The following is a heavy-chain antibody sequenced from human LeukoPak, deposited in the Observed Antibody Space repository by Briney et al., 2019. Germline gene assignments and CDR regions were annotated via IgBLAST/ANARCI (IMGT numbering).Heavy chain of an antibody. Sequence: PSETLSLTCTVSGGSISKSSSYWGWIRHPPGKGLEWIGTIYYSGSTYYNPSLKSRVTISLATSKNQFSLKLSSVTAADTAVYFCTKVPVTWLQADPWGQGTLVTVSS. CDR3: TKVPVTWLQADP. V-gene: IGHV4-39*01. D-gene: IGHD2-2*01. CDR2: IYYSGST. J-gene: IGHJ5*02. CDR1: GGSISKSSSY.